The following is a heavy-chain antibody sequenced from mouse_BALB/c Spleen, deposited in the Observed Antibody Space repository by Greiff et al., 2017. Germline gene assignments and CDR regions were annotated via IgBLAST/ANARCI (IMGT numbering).Heavy chain of an antibody. CDR3: ARPGTGYFDY. CDR1: GFTFTSYY. J-gene: IGHJ2*01. V-gene: IGHV1S81*02. Sequence: VQLQQSGAELVKPGASVKLSCKASGFTFTSYYMYWVKQRPGQGLEWIGEINPSNGRTNYNEKFKSKATLTVDKSSSTAYMQLSSLTSEDSAVYYCARPGTGYFDYWGQGTTLTVSS. CDR2: INPSNGRT. D-gene: IGHD3-3*01.